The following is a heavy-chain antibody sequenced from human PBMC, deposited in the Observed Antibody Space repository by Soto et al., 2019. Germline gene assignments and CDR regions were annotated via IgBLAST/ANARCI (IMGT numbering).Heavy chain of an antibody. V-gene: IGHV3-48*01. CDR2: ISSSSSTI. CDR3: ARTWGSTNDY. CDR1: GFTFRTHS. Sequence: PGGSLRLSCAASGFTFRTHSMNWVRQAPGKGLEWVTYISSSSSTIYYADSVKGRFTISRDNARNSLYLQMNSLRAEDTAVYYCARTWGSTNDYWGRGTLVTVSS. D-gene: IGHD3-16*01. J-gene: IGHJ4*02.